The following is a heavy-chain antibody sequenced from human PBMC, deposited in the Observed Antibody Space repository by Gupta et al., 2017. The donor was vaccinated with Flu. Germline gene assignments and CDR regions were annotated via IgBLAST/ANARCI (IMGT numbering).Heavy chain of an antibody. J-gene: IGHJ4*02. CDR2: ISTYNGNT. CDR3: ARDGDVLTAYYFAY. Sequence: QVQLVQSGAEAKKPGASVTVACKASGYIFTDYGSSRARQGPGQGHGWMGWISTYNGNTVYEQKFQSRLTMTTVTSTSTAYMELRSLISDDTAVFFCARDGDVLTAYYFAYWGQGTLVTVSS. CDR1: GYIFTDYG. D-gene: IGHD3-9*01. V-gene: IGHV1-18*01.